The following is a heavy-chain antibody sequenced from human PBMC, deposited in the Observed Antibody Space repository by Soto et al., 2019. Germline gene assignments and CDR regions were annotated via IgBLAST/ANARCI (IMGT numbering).Heavy chain of an antibody. CDR1: GGSISSGGYF. Sequence: SETLSLTCVVSGGSISSGGYFWSWIRQPPGKGLEWIGYIYHSGSTYYNPSLKSRVTISVDTSKNQFSLKLSSVTAADTAVYYCASRKSSTYFDNWGQETLVTISS. CDR2: IYHSGST. D-gene: IGHD3-10*01. J-gene: IGHJ4*02. V-gene: IGHV4-30-2*05. CDR3: ASRKSSTYFDN.